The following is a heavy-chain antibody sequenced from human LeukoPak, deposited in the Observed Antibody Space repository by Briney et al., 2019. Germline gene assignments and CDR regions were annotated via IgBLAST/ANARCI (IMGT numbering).Heavy chain of an antibody. CDR2: IYYSGST. CDR1: GGSISSYY. Sequence: SETLSLTCTVSGGSISSYYWSWIRQPPGKGLEWIGYIYYSGSTNYNPSLKSRVTISVDTSKNQFSLKLSSVTAADTAVYYCAREGEMATIKRRAFDIWGQGTMVTVSS. CDR3: AREGEMATIKRRAFDI. J-gene: IGHJ3*02. V-gene: IGHV4-59*01. D-gene: IGHD5-12*01.